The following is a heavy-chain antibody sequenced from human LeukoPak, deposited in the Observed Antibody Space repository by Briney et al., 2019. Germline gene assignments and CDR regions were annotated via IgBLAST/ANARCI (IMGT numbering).Heavy chain of an antibody. CDR2: ISGSGGST. V-gene: IGHV3-23*01. CDR3: AKGPTYYYDSSGYGDAFDI. D-gene: IGHD3-22*01. CDR1: GFTFSSYA. J-gene: IGHJ3*02. Sequence: GGSLRLSCAASGFTFSSYAMSWVRQAPGKGLEWVSAISGSGGSTYYADSVKGRFTISRDNSKNTLYLQMNSLRAEDTAVYYCAKGPTYYYDSSGYGDAFDIWGQGTMVTVSS.